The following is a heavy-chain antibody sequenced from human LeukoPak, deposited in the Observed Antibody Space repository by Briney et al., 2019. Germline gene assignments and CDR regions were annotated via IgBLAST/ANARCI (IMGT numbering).Heavy chain of an antibody. CDR2: ISGSGGTT. J-gene: IGHJ4*02. CDR3: AKAPTIFGVVIDN. V-gene: IGHV3-23*01. CDR1: EFTFSNYV. D-gene: IGHD3-3*01. Sequence: GGSLRLSCAASEFTFSNYVMSWVRQAPGRGLEWVSAISGSGGTTYYADSVMGRFTISRDNSKNTLYLHMSSLRAEDTAIYYCAKAPTIFGVVIDNWGQGILVTVSS.